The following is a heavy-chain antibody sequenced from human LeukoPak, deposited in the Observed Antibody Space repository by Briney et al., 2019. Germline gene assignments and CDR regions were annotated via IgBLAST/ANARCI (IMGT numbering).Heavy chain of an antibody. CDR2: IYSGGST. CDR1: GFTVSSNY. V-gene: IGHV3-66*01. Sequence: GGSLRLSCAASGFTVSSNYMSWVRQAPGKGLEWVSVIYSGGSTYYADSVKGRFTISRDNSKNTLYLQMNSLRAEDTAVYYCASGKVAGEPYYFDYWGQGTLVTVSS. CDR3: ASGKVAGEPYYFDY. J-gene: IGHJ4*02. D-gene: IGHD6-19*01.